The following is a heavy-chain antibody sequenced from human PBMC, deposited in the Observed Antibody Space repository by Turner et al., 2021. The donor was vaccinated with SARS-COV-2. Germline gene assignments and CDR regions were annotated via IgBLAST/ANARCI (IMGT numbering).Heavy chain of an antibody. CDR1: GGSIRSSSYY. CDR2: IYYSGST. D-gene: IGHD3-10*01. V-gene: IGHV4-39*01. CDR3: ARGRGGRTVDS. J-gene: IGHJ4*02. Sequence: QLLLQESGPGLMKSSETLSLTCTVPGGSIRSSSYYWGWLRQPPGKGLEWVGSIYYSGSTFYNPSLQSRVTISLDTSKNQFSLKLTSVTAADTAVYYCARGRGGRTVDSWGQGTLVTVSS.